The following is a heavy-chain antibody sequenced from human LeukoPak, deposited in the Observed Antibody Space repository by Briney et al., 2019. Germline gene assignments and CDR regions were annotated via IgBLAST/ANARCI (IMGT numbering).Heavy chain of an antibody. J-gene: IGHJ3*02. V-gene: IGHV1-8*01. Sequence: ASVKVSCKASGYTFTSYDINWVRQATGQGLEWMGWMNPNSGNTGYAQKFQGRVTMTRNTSISTAYMELSSLRSEDTAVYYCARDMGAGMGYCSSTSCPTYDAFDIWGQGTMVTVSS. CDR3: ARDMGAGMGYCSSTSCPTYDAFDI. CDR1: GYTFTSYD. CDR2: MNPNSGNT. D-gene: IGHD2-2*01.